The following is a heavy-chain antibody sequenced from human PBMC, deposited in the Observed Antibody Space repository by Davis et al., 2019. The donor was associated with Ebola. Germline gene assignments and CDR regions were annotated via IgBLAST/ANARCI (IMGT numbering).Heavy chain of an antibody. D-gene: IGHD2-2*01. CDR2: IYYSGST. V-gene: IGHV4-30-4*01. CDR1: GGSISSGDYY. Sequence: PSETLSLTCTVSGGSISSGDYYWSWIRQPPGKGLEWIGYIYYSGSTYYNPSLKSRVTISVDTSKNQFSLKLSSVTAADTAVYYCASIVVVPELVYYYYMDVWGQGTTVTVSS. CDR3: ASIVVVPELVYYYYMDV. J-gene: IGHJ6*03.